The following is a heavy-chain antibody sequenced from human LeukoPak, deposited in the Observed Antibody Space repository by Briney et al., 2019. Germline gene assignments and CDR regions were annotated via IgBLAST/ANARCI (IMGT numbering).Heavy chain of an antibody. CDR3: ARSGNNDSSGYYFDY. Sequence: GGSLRLSCAASGFTFSSYGMHWARQAPGKGLEWVAVISYDGSNKYYADSVKGRFTISRDNSKNTLYLQMNSLRAEDTAVYYCARSGNNDSSGYYFDYWGQGTLVTVSS. CDR1: GFTFSSYG. CDR2: ISYDGSNK. D-gene: IGHD3-22*01. V-gene: IGHV3-30*03. J-gene: IGHJ4*02.